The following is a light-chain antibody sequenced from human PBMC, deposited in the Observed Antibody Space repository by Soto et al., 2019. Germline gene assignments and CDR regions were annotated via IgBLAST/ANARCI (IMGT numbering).Light chain of an antibody. V-gene: IGKV3-15*01. Sequence: EIVMTQSPVTLSVSPGERATLSCRASQSVSSNLAWYQHKPGQAPRLLIYGASTRATGIPARFSGSGSGTEFTLTISSLQSEDFAVYYCQHYNNWPPTWTFGQGTKVEIK. CDR1: QSVSSN. J-gene: IGKJ1*01. CDR3: QHYNNWPPTWT. CDR2: GAS.